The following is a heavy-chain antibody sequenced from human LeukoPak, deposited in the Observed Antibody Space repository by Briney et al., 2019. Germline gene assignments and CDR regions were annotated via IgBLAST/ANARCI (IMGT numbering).Heavy chain of an antibody. J-gene: IGHJ3*02. CDR1: GFTFSSYE. Sequence: PGGSLRLSCAASGFTFSSYEMNWVRQAPGKGLEWVSYVSSGGNTVNYADSVRGRFTISRDNARNSLYLQLNSLRAEDTALYYCARGGAARPDIWGQGTMVVVSS. V-gene: IGHV3-48*03. D-gene: IGHD6-6*01. CDR2: VSSGGNTV. CDR3: ARGGAARPDI.